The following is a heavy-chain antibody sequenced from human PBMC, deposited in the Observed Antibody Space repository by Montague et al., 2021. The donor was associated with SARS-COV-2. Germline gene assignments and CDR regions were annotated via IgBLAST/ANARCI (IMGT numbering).Heavy chain of an antibody. CDR1: GGSISGHY. Sequence: SETLSLTCSVSGGSISGHYWSWIRQPPGKGLEWNGNFDHSGDTKYNHSLKSRAPISVDTSKYQFALWLHSVTAADTAVYYCAGEFRIELCQTNWYFGLWGRGTLVTASS. V-gene: IGHV4-59*11. CDR3: AGEFRIELCQTNWYFGL. D-gene: IGHD3-16*01. CDR2: FDHSGDT. J-gene: IGHJ2*01.